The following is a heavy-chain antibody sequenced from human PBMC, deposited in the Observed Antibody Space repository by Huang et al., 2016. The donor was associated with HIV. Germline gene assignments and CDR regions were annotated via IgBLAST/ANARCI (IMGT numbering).Heavy chain of an antibody. Sequence: QMRFQESGPGLVKPSGTLSLTCNVSGGSINTGRYYWGWIRQPPGKGLEWVGSLYYTGKMHYEPSLKVRLTVSADTSKNQFSLNLSSVTAADTAIYYCARNHDFWRGRMFAISYFDVWGRGTLVTVAS. CDR3: ARNHDFWRGRMFAISYFDV. CDR1: GGSINTGRYY. J-gene: IGHJ2*01. V-gene: IGHV4-39*01. D-gene: IGHD3-3*01. CDR2: LYYTGKM.